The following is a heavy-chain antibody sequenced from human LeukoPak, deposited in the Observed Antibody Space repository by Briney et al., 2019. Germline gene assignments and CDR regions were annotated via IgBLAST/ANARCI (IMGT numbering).Heavy chain of an antibody. V-gene: IGHV3-48*03. CDR1: GFTFGSYE. Sequence: GGSLRLSCAASGFTFGSYEMNWVRQAPGKGLEWVSYISSSGSTIYYADSVKGRFTISRGNAKNSLYLQMNSLRAEDTAVYYCARGASFVFDWGQGTLVTVSS. D-gene: IGHD3-3*01. CDR3: ARGASFVFD. CDR2: ISSSGSTI. J-gene: IGHJ1*01.